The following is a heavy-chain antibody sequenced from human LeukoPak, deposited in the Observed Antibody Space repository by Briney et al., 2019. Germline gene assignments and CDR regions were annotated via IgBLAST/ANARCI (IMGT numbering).Heavy chain of an antibody. Sequence: GGSLRLSCAASGFTFSSYWMSWVRQAPGKGLEWVSSISSSSNYIYYADSVKGRFTISRDNAKNSLYLQMNSLRADDTAVYYCVRIPNSANFPNWFDPWGQGTLVTVSS. CDR3: VRIPNSANFPNWFDP. CDR1: GFTFSSYW. D-gene: IGHD4/OR15-4a*01. CDR2: ISSSSNYI. V-gene: IGHV3-21*01. J-gene: IGHJ5*02.